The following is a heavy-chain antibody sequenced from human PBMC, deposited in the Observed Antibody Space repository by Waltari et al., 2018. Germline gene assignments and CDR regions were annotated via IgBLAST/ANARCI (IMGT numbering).Heavy chain of an antibody. Sequence: QVQLPESGPGLVKPSETLSLTADVSGYSISRGLYWGWIRQPPGKGLEWIGSIYHDGKTPFSPSLQSRVTISVDTSKNQFSLKLKSVTAADTAVYYCARVGPYAGSGYYYGPWEYWGQGTLVAVSS. V-gene: IGHV4-38-2*01. J-gene: IGHJ4*02. CDR3: ARVGPYAGSGYYYGPWEY. D-gene: IGHD3-22*01. CDR1: GYSISRGLY. CDR2: IYHDGKT.